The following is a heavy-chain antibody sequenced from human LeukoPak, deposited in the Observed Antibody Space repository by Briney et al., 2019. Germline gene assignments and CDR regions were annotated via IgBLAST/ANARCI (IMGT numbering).Heavy chain of an antibody. D-gene: IGHD1-1*01. V-gene: IGHV3-30*02. CDR1: GFTFDDYG. J-gene: IGHJ4*02. Sequence: GGSLRLSCAASGFTFDDYGMHWVRQAPGKGLEWVAFIRYDGSNKYYADSVKGRFTISRDNSKNTLYLQMNSLRAEDTAVYYCAKRTRNPFDYWGQGTLVTVSS. CDR2: IRYDGSNK. CDR3: AKRTRNPFDY.